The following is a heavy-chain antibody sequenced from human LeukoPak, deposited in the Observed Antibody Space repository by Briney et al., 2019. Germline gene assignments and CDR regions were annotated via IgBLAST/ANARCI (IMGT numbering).Heavy chain of an antibody. Sequence: PGRSLRLSCAASGFTFSSYAMHWVRQAPGKGLEWVASIKQDGSEKFYVDSVKGRFTISRDNAKNSLYLQVNSLRAEDTAVYYCARGAVAGTGAPKCFDYWGQGTLVTVSS. CDR2: IKQDGSEK. D-gene: IGHD6-19*01. V-gene: IGHV3-7*01. CDR1: GFTFSSYA. CDR3: ARGAVAGTGAPKCFDY. J-gene: IGHJ4*02.